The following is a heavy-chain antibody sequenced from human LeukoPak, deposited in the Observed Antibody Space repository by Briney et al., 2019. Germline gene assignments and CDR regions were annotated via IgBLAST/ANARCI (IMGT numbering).Heavy chain of an antibody. CDR2: IYTTGGT. V-gene: IGHV4-61*02. CDR3: ARGPSWQAFDI. J-gene: IGHJ3*02. D-gene: IGHD6-13*01. CDR1: GGSISSGTYY. Sequence: SQTLSLTCTVSGGSISSGTYYWSWIRQPAGKGLEWIGRIYTTGGTNYNPSLKSRVTISVDTSKNQFSLKLSSVTAADTAVYYCARGPSWQAFDIWGQGTMVTVSS.